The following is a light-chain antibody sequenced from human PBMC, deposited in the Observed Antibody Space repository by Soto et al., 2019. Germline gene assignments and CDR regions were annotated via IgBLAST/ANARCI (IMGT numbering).Light chain of an antibody. V-gene: IGKV1-6*01. Sequence: AIQMTQSPSSLSASVGDRVTITCRASQDIRKDLAWYQQKPGKAPQILIYGASTLQTGVASRFSGSGSATDLTLTISSLQPEDSASYYCLQDYKYPFTFGQGTKVDIK. CDR3: LQDYKYPFT. CDR1: QDIRKD. CDR2: GAS. J-gene: IGKJ2*01.